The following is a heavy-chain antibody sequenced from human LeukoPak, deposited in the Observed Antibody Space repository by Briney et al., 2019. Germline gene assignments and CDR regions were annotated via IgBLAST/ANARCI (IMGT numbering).Heavy chain of an antibody. CDR2: IYTGGST. V-gene: IGHV3-53*01. J-gene: IGHJ4*02. CDR1: GFTVSSNY. CDR3: ARDNYGGSLDF. Sequence: GGSLRLSCAASGFTVSSNYMSWVRQAPGRGLEWVSVIYTGGSTYYADSVKGRFTISRDNSKNTLCLQMNSLRAEDTAVYYCARDNYGGSLDFWGQGTLVTVSS. D-gene: IGHD4-23*01.